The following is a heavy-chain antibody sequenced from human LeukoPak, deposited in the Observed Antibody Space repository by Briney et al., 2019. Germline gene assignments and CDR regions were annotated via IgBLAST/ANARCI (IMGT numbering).Heavy chain of an antibody. J-gene: IGHJ3*02. D-gene: IGHD2-2*02. CDR3: ARDGVVVVPAAIMPMDAFDI. CDR2: IRYDGSNT. V-gene: IGHV3-30*02. CDR1: GFTFSSYG. Sequence: GGSLRLSCAASGFTFSSYGMHWVRQAPGKGLEWVAFIRYDGSNTYYADSVKGRFTISRDNSKNTLYLQMNSLRAEDTAVYYCARDGVVVVPAAIMPMDAFDIWGQGTMVIVSS.